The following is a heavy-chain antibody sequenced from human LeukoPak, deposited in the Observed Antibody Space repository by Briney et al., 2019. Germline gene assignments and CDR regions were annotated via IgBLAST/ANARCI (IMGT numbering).Heavy chain of an antibody. J-gene: IGHJ5*02. CDR3: ARQGTTVTSNWFDP. V-gene: IGHV4-61*08. Sequence: PSETLSLTCTVSGGSISSGGYYWSWIRQHPGKGLEWIGYIYYSGSTNYNPSLKSRVTISVDTSKNQFSLKLSSVTAADTAVYYCARQGTTVTSNWFDPWGQGTLVTVSS. CDR1: GGSISSGGYY. D-gene: IGHD4-17*01. CDR2: IYYSGST.